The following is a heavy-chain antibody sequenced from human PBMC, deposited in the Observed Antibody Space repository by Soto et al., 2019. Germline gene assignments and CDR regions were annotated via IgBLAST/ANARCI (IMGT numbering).Heavy chain of an antibody. Sequence: QVQLVQSGAEVKKPGASVKVSCKASGYTFTGYYMHWVRQAPGQGLEWMGWINPNSGGTNYAQKCQGWVTMTRDTSISTAYMELSRLRSDDTAVYYCVRDGRWRRGMDVWGQGTTVTVSS. CDR1: GYTFTGYY. D-gene: IGHD3-3*01. CDR2: INPNSGGT. J-gene: IGHJ6*02. CDR3: VRDGRWRRGMDV. V-gene: IGHV1-2*04.